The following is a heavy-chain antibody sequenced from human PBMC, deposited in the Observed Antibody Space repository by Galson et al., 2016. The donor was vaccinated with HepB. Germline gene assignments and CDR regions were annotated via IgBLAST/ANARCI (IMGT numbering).Heavy chain of an antibody. J-gene: IGHJ6*02. CDR3: ARSAPSGLNHHYYYGMDV. D-gene: IGHD6-13*01. V-gene: IGHV1-69*13. CDR1: GYTFRNYV. Sequence: SVKVSCKASGYTFRNYVISWVRQAPGQGLEWMGGIIPMFGTPNYAHNFRGRVTINADESTSTGYMALSSLRSEDTAVYYCARSAPSGLNHHYYYGMDVWGQGTTVTVSS. CDR2: IIPMFGTP.